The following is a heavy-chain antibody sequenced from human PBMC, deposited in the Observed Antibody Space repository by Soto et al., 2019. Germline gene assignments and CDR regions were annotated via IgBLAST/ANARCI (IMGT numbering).Heavy chain of an antibody. J-gene: IGHJ3*02. CDR2: IYYSGST. Sequence: SETLSLTCTVSGGSISSGGYYWSWIRQHPGKGLGWIGYIYYSGSTYYNPSLKSRVTISVDTSKNQFSLKLSSVTAADTAVYYCARVGRNCSGGSCFAFDIWGQGTMVTVSS. V-gene: IGHV4-31*03. CDR3: ARVGRNCSGGSCFAFDI. D-gene: IGHD2-15*01. CDR1: GGSISSGGYY.